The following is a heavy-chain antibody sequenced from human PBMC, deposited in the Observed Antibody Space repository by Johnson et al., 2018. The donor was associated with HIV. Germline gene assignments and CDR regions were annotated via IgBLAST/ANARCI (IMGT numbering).Heavy chain of an antibody. CDR2: IGTAGDT. CDR3: AKGGLRFNMVRGGSDAFDI. V-gene: IGHV3-13*01. CDR1: GFTFSSYD. J-gene: IGHJ3*02. Sequence: VQLVESGGGVVQPGRSLILSCAASGFTFSSYDMHWVRQATGKGLEWVSTIGTAGDTYYPGSVKGRFTISRDNAKNSLYLQMNSLRAEDTAVYYCAKGGLRFNMVRGGSDAFDIWGQGTMVTVSS. D-gene: IGHD3-10*01.